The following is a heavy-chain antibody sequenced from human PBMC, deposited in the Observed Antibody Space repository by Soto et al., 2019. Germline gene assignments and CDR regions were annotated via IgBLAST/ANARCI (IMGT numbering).Heavy chain of an antibody. V-gene: IGHV1-8*01. J-gene: IGHJ4*02. Sequence: ASVKVSCKTSGYTFTEYDLNWVRQAPGQGLEYMGWVSPENRNAGYAPQFRGRVSMTTDTSISTAYLELTNLTYEDTAVYYCATAPGPYWGQGTLVTVSS. CDR3: ATAPGPY. CDR1: GYTFTEYD. D-gene: IGHD2-21*02. CDR2: VSPENRNA.